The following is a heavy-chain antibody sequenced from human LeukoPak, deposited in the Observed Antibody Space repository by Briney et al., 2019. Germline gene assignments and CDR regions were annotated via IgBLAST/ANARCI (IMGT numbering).Heavy chain of an antibody. CDR3: ARYGQQWPRVYFDY. Sequence: SETLSLTCSVSGDSISSSSFYWGWIRQPPGKGLEWVGSIYYSGSTYYHPSLKSRVTISIDTSKNQFSLKLSSVTAADTALYYCARYGQQWPRVYFDYWGRGTLVTVSS. V-gene: IGHV4-39*07. CDR2: IYYSGST. D-gene: IGHD6-13*01. J-gene: IGHJ4*02. CDR1: GDSISSSSFY.